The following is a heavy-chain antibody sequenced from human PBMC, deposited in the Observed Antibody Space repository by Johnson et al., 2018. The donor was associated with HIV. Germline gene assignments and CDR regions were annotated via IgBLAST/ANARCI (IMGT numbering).Heavy chain of an antibody. J-gene: IGHJ3*02. CDR2: ISNDGRTK. V-gene: IGHV3-30-3*01. D-gene: IGHD6-19*01. Sequence: QVLLVESGGGVVQTGRSLRLSCAVSGFTLSNYAMHWVRQAPGKGLEWVAYISNDGRTKFPADSVKGSITISKDHSKNTLYLQMNSLRPEDTAVDYCVQGVPNPAGAFDIWGRGTMVTVSS. CDR1: GFTLSNYA. CDR3: VQGVPNPAGAFDI.